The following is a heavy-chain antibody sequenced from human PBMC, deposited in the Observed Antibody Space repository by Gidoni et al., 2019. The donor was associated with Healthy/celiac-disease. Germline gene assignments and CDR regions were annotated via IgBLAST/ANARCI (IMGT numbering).Heavy chain of an antibody. Sequence: QVQLQESGPGLAKPSQTLSLTCTVSGGSISSGGYYWRWIRQPPGTGLEWIGYIYYSGSTYYNPSLKSRVTISVDTSKNQFSLKLSSVTAADTAVYYCARRDSGYDGPYYYGMDVWGQGTTVTVSS. CDR1: GGSISSGGYY. CDR2: IYYSGST. V-gene: IGHV4-31*03. D-gene: IGHD5-12*01. J-gene: IGHJ6*02. CDR3: ARRDSGYDGPYYYGMDV.